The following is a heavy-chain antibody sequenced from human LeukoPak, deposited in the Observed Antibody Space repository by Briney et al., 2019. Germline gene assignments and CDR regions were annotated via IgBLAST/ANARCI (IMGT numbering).Heavy chain of an antibody. Sequence: GSLRLSCAASGFTFSGYWMHWVRQAPGKGLVWVSRINSDGSSTTYADSVKGRFTISRDNAKNTLYLQMNSLRAEDTAVYYRARVYYDILTGRYYFDYWGQGTLVTVSS. J-gene: IGHJ4*02. CDR3: ARVYYDILTGRYYFDY. V-gene: IGHV3-74*01. CDR1: GFTFSGYW. CDR2: INSDGSST. D-gene: IGHD3-9*01.